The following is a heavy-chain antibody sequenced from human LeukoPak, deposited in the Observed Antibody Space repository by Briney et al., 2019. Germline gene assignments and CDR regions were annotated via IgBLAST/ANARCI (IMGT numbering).Heavy chain of an antibody. CDR2: IYPADSDT. D-gene: IGHD6-6*01. Sequence: GESLKISCKGSGYSFTNYWIGWVRQMPGKGLEWMGIIYPADSDTRYSPSFQGQVTISADKSISTAYLQWSSLKASDTAMYYCARLILRDSSSPDYWGQGTLVTVSS. CDR1: GYSFTNYW. V-gene: IGHV5-51*01. J-gene: IGHJ4*02. CDR3: ARLILRDSSSPDY.